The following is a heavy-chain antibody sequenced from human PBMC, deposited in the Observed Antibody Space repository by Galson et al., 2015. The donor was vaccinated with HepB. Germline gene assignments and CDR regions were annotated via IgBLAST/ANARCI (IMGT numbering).Heavy chain of an antibody. J-gene: IGHJ4*02. Sequence: SLRLSCAASGFTFSSYGMHWVRQAPGKGLEWVAVISYDGSNKYYADSVKGRFTISRDNSKNTLYLQMNSLRAEDTAVYYCANERHVYYYGSGSYYNRGYFDYWGQGTLVTVSS. V-gene: IGHV3-30*18. CDR2: ISYDGSNK. D-gene: IGHD3-10*01. CDR1: GFTFSSYG. CDR3: ANERHVYYYGSGSYYNRGYFDY.